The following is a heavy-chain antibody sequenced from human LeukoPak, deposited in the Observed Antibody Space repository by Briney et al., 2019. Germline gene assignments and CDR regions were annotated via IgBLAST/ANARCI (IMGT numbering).Heavy chain of an antibody. CDR1: GGSFSGYY. J-gene: IGHJ5*02. D-gene: IGHD2-2*01. Sequence: PSETLSLTCAVYGGSFSGYYWSWIRQPPGKGLEWIGEINHSGSTNYNPSLKSRVTISVDTSKNQFSPKLSSVTAADTAVYYCAGLGVVVPAANNWFDPWGQGTLVTVSS. CDR2: INHSGST. V-gene: IGHV4-34*01. CDR3: AGLGVVVPAANNWFDP.